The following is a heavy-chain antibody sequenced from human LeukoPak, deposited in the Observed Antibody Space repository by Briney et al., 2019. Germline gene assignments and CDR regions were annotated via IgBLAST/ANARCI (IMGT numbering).Heavy chain of an antibody. D-gene: IGHD3-3*01. V-gene: IGHV5-51*01. CDR2: IYPGDSDT. CDR3: ARISPDFWSGYYYSGYYYYMDV. CDR1: GYSFTSYW. Sequence: GESLKISCKGSGYSFTSYWIGWVRQMPGKGLEWMGIIYPGDSDTRYSPSFQGQVTISADKSIRTAYLQWSSLKASDTAMYYCARISPDFWSGYYYSGYYYYMDVWGKGTTVTVSS. J-gene: IGHJ6*03.